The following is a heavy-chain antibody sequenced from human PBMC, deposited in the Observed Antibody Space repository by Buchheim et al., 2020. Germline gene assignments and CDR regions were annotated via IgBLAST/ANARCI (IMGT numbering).Heavy chain of an antibody. CDR3: AKGRINWFDP. J-gene: IGHJ5*02. V-gene: IGHV3-23*01. CDR1: GFTFRDYA. Sequence: EEQLLESGGGLVQPGGSLRLSCAASGFTFRDYAMSWVRQAPGKGLEWVSATSGSGGSTYYADSVKGRFTISRDNSKNTLYLQMNSLGDEDTAIYYCAKGRINWFDPWGQGTL. D-gene: IGHD2/OR15-2a*01. CDR2: TSGSGGST.